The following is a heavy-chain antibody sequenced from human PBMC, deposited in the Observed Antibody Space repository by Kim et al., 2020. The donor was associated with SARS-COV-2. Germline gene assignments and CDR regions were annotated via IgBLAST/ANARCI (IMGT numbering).Heavy chain of an antibody. D-gene: IGHD3-10*01. CDR3: ARDWGVWFGSYDAFDI. CDR1: GFTVSSNY. J-gene: IGHJ3*02. Sequence: GGSLRLSCAASGFTVSSNYMNWVRQAPGKGLEWVSVIYSGGSTNYADSVKGRFTISRDNSKNTVYLQMNSLRAEDTAVYYCARDWGVWFGSYDAFDIWGQGTMVTVSS. V-gene: IGHV3-66*01. CDR2: IYSGGST.